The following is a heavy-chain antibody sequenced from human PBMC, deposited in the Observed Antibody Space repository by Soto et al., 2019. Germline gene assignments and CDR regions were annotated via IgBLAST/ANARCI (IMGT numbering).Heavy chain of an antibody. CDR1: GFTFSSYA. V-gene: IGHV3-23*01. Sequence: EVQLLESGGGLVQPGGSLRLSCAASGFTFSSYAMSWVRQAPGKGLEWVSAISGSSGSTYYADSVKGRFTISRDNSKNTLYLQMNSLRAEDTAVYYCANGGEYYGSGAFDPRGQGTLVTVSS. CDR2: ISGSSGST. CDR3: ANGGEYYGSGAFDP. J-gene: IGHJ5*02. D-gene: IGHD3-10*01.